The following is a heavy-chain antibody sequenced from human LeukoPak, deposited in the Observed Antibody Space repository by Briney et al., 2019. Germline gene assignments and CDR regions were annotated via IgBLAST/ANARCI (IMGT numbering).Heavy chain of an antibody. Sequence: GGSLRLSCAASGFTFSSYGMHWVRQAPGKGPEWVAVIWYDGSNKYYADSVKGRFTISRDNSKNTLYLQMNSLRAEDTAVYYCARARAVRGVISDAFDIWGQGTMVTVSS. CDR2: IWYDGSNK. D-gene: IGHD3-10*01. CDR3: ARARAVRGVISDAFDI. J-gene: IGHJ3*02. CDR1: GFTFSSYG. V-gene: IGHV3-33*01.